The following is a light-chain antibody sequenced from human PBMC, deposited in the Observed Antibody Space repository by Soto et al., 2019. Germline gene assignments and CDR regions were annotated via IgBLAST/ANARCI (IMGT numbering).Light chain of an antibody. J-gene: IGKJ4*01. CDR2: DAS. CDR3: QQRGNWPS. V-gene: IGKV3-11*01. CDR1: QSVSRY. Sequence: EMVVMMCPATLAGTLEERATLVCRASQSVSRYLAWYQQKPGQAPRLLIYDASNRATGIPARFSGRGSGTDFSPTIRILEPEDSALYCCQQRGNWPSFGGGTKVDI.